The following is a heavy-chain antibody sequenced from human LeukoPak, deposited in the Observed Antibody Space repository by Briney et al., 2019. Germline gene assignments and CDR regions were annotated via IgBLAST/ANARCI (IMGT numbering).Heavy chain of an antibody. V-gene: IGHV3-7*03. D-gene: IGHD6-13*01. J-gene: IGHJ4*02. Sequence: AGGSLRLSCAASGFTFSNLWMSWVRQAPGKGLKWVANIKQDGSEKYYVDSVKGRFTISRDNAQNSLYLRMNSLRAEDTAIYYCATSTAAAGTDWGQGTLVTVSS. CDR3: ATSTAAAGTD. CDR1: GFTFSNLW. CDR2: IKQDGSEK.